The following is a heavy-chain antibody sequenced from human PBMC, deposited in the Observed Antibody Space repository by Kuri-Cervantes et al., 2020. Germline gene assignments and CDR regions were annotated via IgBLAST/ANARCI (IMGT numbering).Heavy chain of an antibody. D-gene: IGHD3-3*01. J-gene: IGHJ4*02. V-gene: IGHV1-58*01. CDR2: IVVGSGNT. CDR3: ATVQVLRFLEWFSY. CDR1: GFTFTSSA. Sequence: SVKVSCKASGFTFTSSAVQWVRQARGQRLEWIGWIVVGSGNTIYAQKFQGRVTMTEDTSTDTAYMELSSLRSEDTAVYYCATVQVLRFLEWFSYWGQGTLVTVSS.